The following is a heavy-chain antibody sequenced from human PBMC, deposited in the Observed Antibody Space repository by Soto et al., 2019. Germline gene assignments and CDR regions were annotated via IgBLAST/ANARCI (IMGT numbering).Heavy chain of an antibody. CDR2: THYSVSV. J-gene: IGHJ4*02. CDR1: GGSISTYY. CDR3: ERGGSYYDFAH. Sequence: SETLSLTCTVSGGSISTYYWSWIRQAPGKELEWIAYTHYSVSVNYNPSLRGRVTISQDTSKNQPSLKVTAVTAADTAVYYCERGGSYYDFAHWGQGSLVTVSS. V-gene: IGHV4-59*01. D-gene: IGHD3-10*01.